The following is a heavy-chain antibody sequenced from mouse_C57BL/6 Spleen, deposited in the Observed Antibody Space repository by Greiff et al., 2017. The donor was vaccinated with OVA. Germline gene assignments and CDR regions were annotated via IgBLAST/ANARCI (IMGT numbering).Heavy chain of an antibody. D-gene: IGHD1-3*01. Sequence: QVQLQQPGAELVRPGTSVKLSCKASGYTFTSYWMHWVKQRPGQGLEWVGVIDPSDSYTNYNQKFKGKATLTVDTSSSTAYMQLSSLTSEDSAVYYCARNPLSYYFDYWGQGTTLTVSS. CDR1: GYTFTSYW. V-gene: IGHV1-59*01. J-gene: IGHJ2*01. CDR3: ARNPLSYYFDY. CDR2: IDPSDSYT.